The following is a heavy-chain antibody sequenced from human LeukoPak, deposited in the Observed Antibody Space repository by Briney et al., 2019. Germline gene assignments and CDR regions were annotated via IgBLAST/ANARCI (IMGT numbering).Heavy chain of an antibody. CDR1: GGSISSYY. D-gene: IGHD3-10*01. J-gene: IGHJ4*02. Sequence: PSETLSLTCTVSGGSISSYYWSWIRQPAGKGLEWIGRIYTSGSTNYNPSLKSRVTMSVDTSKNQFSLKLNSVTAADTAVYYCARDPGYFGSGSRGAFDYWGQGTLVTVSS. V-gene: IGHV4-4*07. CDR2: IYTSGST. CDR3: ARDPGYFGSGSRGAFDY.